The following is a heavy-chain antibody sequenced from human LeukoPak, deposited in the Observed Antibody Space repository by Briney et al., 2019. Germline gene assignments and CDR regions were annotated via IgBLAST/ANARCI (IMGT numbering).Heavy chain of an antibody. CDR3: AREGDRTDY. J-gene: IGHJ4*02. D-gene: IGHD1-14*01. CDR1: GFTVSSNY. CDR2: ISSSSSYI. Sequence: GGSLRLSCAASGFTVSSNYMSWVRQAPGKGLEWVSSISSSSSYIYYADSVKGRFTISRDNAKNSLYLQMNSLRAEDTAVYYCAREGDRTDYWGQGTLVTVSS. V-gene: IGHV3-21*01.